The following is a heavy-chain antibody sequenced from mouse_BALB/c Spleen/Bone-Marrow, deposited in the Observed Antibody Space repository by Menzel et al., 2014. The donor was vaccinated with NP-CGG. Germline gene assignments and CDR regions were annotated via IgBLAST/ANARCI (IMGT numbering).Heavy chain of an antibody. V-gene: IGHV5-9-3*01. J-gene: IGHJ2*01. D-gene: IGHD4-1*01. CDR1: RLTFSNYA. Sequence: EVKLMESGGGLVKPGGSLKLSCAASRLTFSNYAMSWVRQTPEKRLEWVATISSGGSYTYYPDSVKGRFTLSRDNAQNTLYLQMSSLRSEDTAMYFCARQENWALDYWGQGTTLTVSS. CDR2: ISSGGSYT. CDR3: ARQENWALDY.